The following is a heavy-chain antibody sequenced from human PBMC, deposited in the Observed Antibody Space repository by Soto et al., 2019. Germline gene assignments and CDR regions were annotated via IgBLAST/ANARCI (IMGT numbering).Heavy chain of an antibody. D-gene: IGHD3-22*01. Sequence: QITLRESGPTLVKPTETLTLTCAFSGFSLSATGVGVGWIRQPPGGALEWLAIIYWNDCTSIRPTLQSRLSISKDTSKNQVVLTLRNMDPRDTGTYDCARKISGSYWKLDPWGPGAQVTVSS. CDR3: ARKISGSYWKLDP. CDR2: IYWNDCT. CDR1: GFSLSATGVG. V-gene: IGHV2-5*01. J-gene: IGHJ5*02.